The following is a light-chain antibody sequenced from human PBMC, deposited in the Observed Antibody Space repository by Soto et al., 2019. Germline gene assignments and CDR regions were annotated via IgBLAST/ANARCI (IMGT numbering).Light chain of an antibody. CDR2: DNS. CDR3: QSYDNSLPGV. CDR1: NSNLGAGYD. Sequence: QPVLTQPPSVSGAPGQTVTISCTGSNSNLGAGYDVHWYQQLPGTAPKLLIYDNSNRPSGVPDRFSGSKSGASASLAIAGLQAEDEADYYCQSYDNSLPGVFGTGTKLTVL. V-gene: IGLV1-40*01. J-gene: IGLJ1*01.